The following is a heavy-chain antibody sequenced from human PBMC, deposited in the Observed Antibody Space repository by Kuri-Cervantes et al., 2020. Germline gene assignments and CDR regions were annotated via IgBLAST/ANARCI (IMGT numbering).Heavy chain of an antibody. V-gene: IGHV3-11*01. D-gene: IGHD2-15*01. Sequence: GESLKISCAASGFTFSNYYMSWIRQAPGKGLEWVSYISSSGSTIYYADSVKGRFTISRDNAKNSLYLQMNSLRDEDTAVYYCARGRGAAIDYWGQGTLVTVSS. J-gene: IGHJ4*02. CDR2: ISSSGSTI. CDR1: GFTFSNYY. CDR3: ARGRGAAIDY.